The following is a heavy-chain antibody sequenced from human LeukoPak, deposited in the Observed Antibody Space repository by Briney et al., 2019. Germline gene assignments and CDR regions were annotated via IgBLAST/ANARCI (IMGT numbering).Heavy chain of an antibody. CDR3: AKDRVGVISPLDH. V-gene: IGHV3-74*01. J-gene: IGHJ4*02. D-gene: IGHD3-10*01. CDR1: GFTFSSYW. CDR2: INSDGSTT. Sequence: PGGSLRLSCAASGFTFSSYWMHWVRQAPGKGLVWVSRINSDGSTTTYADSVKGRFTISRDNAKNTLYLQMSSLRAEDTAVYYCAKDRVGVISPLDHWGQGTLVSVSA.